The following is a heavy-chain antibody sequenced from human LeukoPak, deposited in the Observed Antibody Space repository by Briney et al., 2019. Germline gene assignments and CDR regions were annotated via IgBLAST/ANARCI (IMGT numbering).Heavy chain of an antibody. CDR1: GYTLTELS. CDR3: ATASHSGSFYYFDY. D-gene: IGHD1-26*01. Sequence: ASAKVSCKVSGYTLTELSMHWVRQAPGKGLEWMGGFDPEDGETIYAQKFQGRVTMTEDTSTDTAYMELSSLRSEDTAVYYCATASHSGSFYYFDYWGQGTLVTVSS. V-gene: IGHV1-24*01. CDR2: FDPEDGET. J-gene: IGHJ4*02.